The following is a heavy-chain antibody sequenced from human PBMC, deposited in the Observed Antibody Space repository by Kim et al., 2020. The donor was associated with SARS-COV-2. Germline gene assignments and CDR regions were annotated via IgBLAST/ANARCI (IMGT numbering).Heavy chain of an antibody. CDR2: ISGSGGST. J-gene: IGHJ5*02. CDR1: GFTFSSYA. D-gene: IGHD3-10*01. CDR3: AKDPGRGFGVGLHWFDP. Sequence: GGSLRLSCAASGFTFSSYAMSWVCQAPGKGLEWVSAISGSGGSTYYADSVKGRFTISRDNSKNTLYLQMNSLRAEDTAVYYCAKDPGRGFGVGLHWFDPWGQGTLVTVSS. V-gene: IGHV3-23*01.